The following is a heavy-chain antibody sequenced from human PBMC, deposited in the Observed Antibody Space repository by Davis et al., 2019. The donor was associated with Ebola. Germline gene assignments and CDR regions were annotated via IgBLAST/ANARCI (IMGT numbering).Heavy chain of an antibody. V-gene: IGHV5-51*01. J-gene: IGHJ3*02. Sequence: GESLKISCKASGYSFTNYWIGWVRQTPGKGLEWMGIIYPGDSDTRYSPSFQGQITISADRSISTAYLQWSSLKASDTAIYYCALLPYRSTWNDGFDIWGQGTMVTVSS. D-gene: IGHD6-19*01. CDR3: ALLPYRSTWNDGFDI. CDR1: GYSFTNYW. CDR2: IYPGDSDT.